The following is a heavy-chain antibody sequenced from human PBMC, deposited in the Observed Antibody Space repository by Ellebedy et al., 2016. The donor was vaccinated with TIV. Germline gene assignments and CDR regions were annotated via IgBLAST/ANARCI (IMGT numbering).Heavy chain of an antibody. CDR3: VRASLPFMEWPNWFDP. Sequence: PGGSLRLSCAASGFTFSNHWIHWVRQVPGKGLEWVSRINSDGSSIVYAGSVKGRFTISRDNSNNTVYLQMNSLRVDDTAVYYCVRASLPFMEWPNWFDPWGQGTLVTVSS. D-gene: IGHD3-3*01. CDR2: INSDGSSI. V-gene: IGHV3-74*01. CDR1: GFTFSNHW. J-gene: IGHJ5*02.